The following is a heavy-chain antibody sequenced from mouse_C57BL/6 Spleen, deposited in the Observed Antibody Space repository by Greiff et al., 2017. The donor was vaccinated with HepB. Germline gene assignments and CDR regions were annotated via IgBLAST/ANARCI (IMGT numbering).Heavy chain of an antibody. CDR1: GYTFTDYN. CDR2: INPNNGGT. CDR3: ARYYGSSLNWYFDV. V-gene: IGHV1-22*01. D-gene: IGHD1-1*01. Sequence: EVKLLESGPELVKPGASVKMSCKASGYTFTDYNMHWVKQSHGKSLEWIGYINPNNGGTSYNQKFKGKATLTVNKSSSTAYMELRSLTSEDSAVYYCARYYGSSLNWYFDVWGTGTTVTVSS. J-gene: IGHJ1*03.